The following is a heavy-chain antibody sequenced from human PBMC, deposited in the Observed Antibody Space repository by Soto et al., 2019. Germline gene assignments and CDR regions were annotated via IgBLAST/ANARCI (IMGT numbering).Heavy chain of an antibody. CDR3: ARGGAVAGTYYFDY. V-gene: IGHV3-48*03. J-gene: IGHJ4*02. CDR2: ISSSGSTI. Sequence: EVQLVESGGGLVQPGGSLRLSCAASGFTFSSYEMNWVRQAPGKGLEWVSYISSSGSTIYYADSVKGRFTISRDNAKNSLYLQMNSLRAEDTAVYYCARGGAVAGTYYFDYWGQGTLVTVSS. CDR1: GFTFSSYE. D-gene: IGHD6-19*01.